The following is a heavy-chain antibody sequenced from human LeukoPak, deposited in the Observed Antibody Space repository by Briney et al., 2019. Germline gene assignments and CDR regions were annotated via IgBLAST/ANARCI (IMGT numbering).Heavy chain of an antibody. CDR3: ATSGSSTPY. J-gene: IGHJ4*02. CDR2: ISSSSNYI. V-gene: IGHV3-21*01. D-gene: IGHD1-26*01. CDR1: GFTFSSYS. Sequence: GGSLRLSCAASGFTFSSYSMNWVRQAPGKGLEWVSSISSSSNYITYADSVKGRFTISRDNAKNSLYLQMNSLRAEDTAVYYCATSGSSTPYWGQGTLVTVSS.